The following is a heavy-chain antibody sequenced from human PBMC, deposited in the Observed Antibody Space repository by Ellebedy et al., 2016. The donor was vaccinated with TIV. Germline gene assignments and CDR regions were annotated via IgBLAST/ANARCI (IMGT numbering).Heavy chain of an antibody. CDR3: ARGLARDY. J-gene: IGHJ4*02. CDR2: ITHSGST. V-gene: IGHV4-34*01. CDR1: GGSFSGYY. Sequence: MPGGPLRLSCAVYGGSFSGYYWSWIRQPPGKGLEWIGEITHSGSTNYNPSLKSRVTISVDTSKNQFSLNLSSVTAADTAVYYCARGLARDYWGQGTLVTVSS.